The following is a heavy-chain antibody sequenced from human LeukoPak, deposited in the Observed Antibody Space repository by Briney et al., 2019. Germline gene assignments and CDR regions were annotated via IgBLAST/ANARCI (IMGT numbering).Heavy chain of an antibody. Sequence: GGSLRLSCAASGFTFSSYWMHWVRQAPGKGLVWVSRINSDGSSTSYADSVKGRFTISRDNAKNTLYLQMNSLRAEDTAVYYCARRRTYYDRSVYISFAFDIWGQGTMVTVSS. CDR1: GFTFSSYW. CDR3: ARRRTYYDRSVYISFAFDI. D-gene: IGHD3-22*01. V-gene: IGHV3-74*01. J-gene: IGHJ3*02. CDR2: INSDGSST.